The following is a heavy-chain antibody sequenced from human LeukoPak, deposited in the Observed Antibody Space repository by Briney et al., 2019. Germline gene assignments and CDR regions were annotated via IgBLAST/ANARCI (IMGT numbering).Heavy chain of an antibody. Sequence: SETLSLTCTVSGGSISSYYWSWIRQPAGKGLEWIGRIYTSGSTNYNPSLKSRVTISVDTSKNQFSLKLSSVTAADTAVYYCARRDSSGYYSPAEYFQHWGQGTLVTVSS. J-gene: IGHJ1*01. CDR3: ARRDSSGYYSPAEYFQH. CDR2: IYTSGST. D-gene: IGHD3-22*01. CDR1: GGSISSYY. V-gene: IGHV4-4*07.